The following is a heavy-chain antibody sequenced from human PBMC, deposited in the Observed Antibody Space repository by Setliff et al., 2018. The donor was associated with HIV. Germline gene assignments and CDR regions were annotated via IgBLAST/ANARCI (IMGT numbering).Heavy chain of an antibody. Sequence: SVKVSCKASGGTFSNYGFAWVRQAPGQGLEWMGGIIPIFGSADYAQKFQGRVTISADESTSTVYLELSSLSSDDTAMYYCASKGDYYTSKTLDSWGQGTLVTVSS. CDR2: IIPIFGSA. CDR1: GGTFSNYG. CDR3: ASKGDYYTSKTLDS. D-gene: IGHD3-10*01. V-gene: IGHV1-69*13. J-gene: IGHJ4*02.